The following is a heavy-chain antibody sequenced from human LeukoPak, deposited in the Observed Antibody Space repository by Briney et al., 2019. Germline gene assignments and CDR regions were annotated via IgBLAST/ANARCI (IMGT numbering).Heavy chain of an antibody. V-gene: IGHV3-23*01. CDR3: AKDLVDIVATALGY. Sequence: PGASMRLSCAASGFTFSSYAMSWVRQAPGKRLEWVSAISGSGGSTYYADSVKGRFTISRDNSKNTLYLQMNSLRAEDTAVYYCAKDLVDIVATALGYWGQGTLVTVSS. CDR1: GFTFSSYA. J-gene: IGHJ4*02. D-gene: IGHD5-12*01. CDR2: ISGSGGST.